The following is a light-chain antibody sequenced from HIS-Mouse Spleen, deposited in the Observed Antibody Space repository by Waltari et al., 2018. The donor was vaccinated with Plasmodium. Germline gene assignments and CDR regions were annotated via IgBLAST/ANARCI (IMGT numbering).Light chain of an antibody. CDR3: CSYAGSYTLV. J-gene: IGLJ2*01. CDR1: SSAVGGYNY. Sequence: QSALTQPRSVSGSPGQSVTISCTGTSSAVGGYNYVSWYQQHPGKAPKLMIYDVSKRPAGVPDRFSGSKSGNTASLTISGLQAEDEADYSCCSYAGSYTLVFGGGTKLTVL. V-gene: IGLV2-11*01. CDR2: DVS.